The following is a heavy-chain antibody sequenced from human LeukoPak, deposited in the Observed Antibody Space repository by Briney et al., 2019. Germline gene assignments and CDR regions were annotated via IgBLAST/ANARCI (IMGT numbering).Heavy chain of an antibody. V-gene: IGHV3-48*04. D-gene: IGHD3-10*01. CDR3: ARASYGSGSYFDY. Sequence: GGSLRLSCAAFGFTFSSYSMNWVRQAPGKGLEWVSYISSSSSTIYYADSVKGRFTISRDNAKNSLYLQMNSLRAEDTAVYYCARASYGSGSYFDYWGQGTLVTVSS. CDR2: ISSSSSTI. J-gene: IGHJ4*02. CDR1: GFTFSSYS.